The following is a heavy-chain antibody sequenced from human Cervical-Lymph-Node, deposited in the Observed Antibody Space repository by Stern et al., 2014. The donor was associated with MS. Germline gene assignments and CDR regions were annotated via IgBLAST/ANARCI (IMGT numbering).Heavy chain of an antibody. Sequence: QVQLGESGAEVTKPGSSVTVSCKASGGTFSKFPSSWVRQAHGQGLEWLGGIFPVFGTPTYAQEFRGRVTITADVSTSTVYMELSSLRSDDTAVYYCALSSETSDRWYSLGYDLWGQGTLVTVSS. D-gene: IGHD6-13*01. CDR2: IFPVFGTP. J-gene: IGHJ5*02. CDR3: ALSSETSDRWYSLGYDL. CDR1: GGTFSKFP. V-gene: IGHV1-69*01.